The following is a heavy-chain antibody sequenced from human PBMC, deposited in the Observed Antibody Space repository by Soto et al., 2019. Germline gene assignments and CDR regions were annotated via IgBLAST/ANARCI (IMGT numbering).Heavy chain of an antibody. Sequence: SETLSLTCTISGGSISVYYWSWVRQPPGHELEWIGYIYASGSPYYNPSLRRRVTISADTSKNQISLKLTSPTAADTAVYYCARGVGSSPPRYWGRGTLVTVSS. CDR1: GGSISVYY. D-gene: IGHD1-26*01. J-gene: IGHJ4*02. V-gene: IGHV4-59*01. CDR2: IYASGSP. CDR3: ARGVGSSPPRY.